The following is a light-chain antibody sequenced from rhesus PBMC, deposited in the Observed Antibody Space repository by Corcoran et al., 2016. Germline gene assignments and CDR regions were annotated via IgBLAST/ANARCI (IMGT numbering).Light chain of an antibody. V-gene: IGKV1-94*01. CDR3: LQDYTTPWT. CDR2: AAS. J-gene: IGKJ1*01. Sequence: DIQMTQSPSSLSASVGDRVTVTCRASQGINKELSWYQQKPGKAPSLLFYAASSFQPGVSSRFSGSGSGTDYTLPISSLQPEDVATYYCLQDYTTPWTFGQGTKVEIK. CDR1: QGINKE.